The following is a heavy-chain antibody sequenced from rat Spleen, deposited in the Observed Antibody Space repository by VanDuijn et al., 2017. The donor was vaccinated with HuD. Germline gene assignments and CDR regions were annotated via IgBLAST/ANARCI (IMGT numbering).Heavy chain of an antibody. CDR1: GFTFSDYY. D-gene: IGHD1-4*01. CDR3: ARQDRDFDY. J-gene: IGHJ2*01. Sequence: EVQVLESGGGLVQPGNSLKLSCAASGFTFSDYYMAWVRQAPTKGLEWVATISYDGSSTYYRDSVKGRFTISRDNAKSTLYLQMDSLRSEDTATYYCARQDRDFDYWGQGVMVTVSS. V-gene: IGHV5-29*01. CDR2: ISYDGSST.